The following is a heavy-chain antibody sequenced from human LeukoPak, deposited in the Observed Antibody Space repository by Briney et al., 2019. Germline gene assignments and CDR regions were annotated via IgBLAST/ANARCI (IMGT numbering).Heavy chain of an antibody. V-gene: IGHV4-30-4*08. J-gene: IGHJ4*02. CDR2: IYYSGST. D-gene: IGHD5-12*01. CDR1: GGSISSGDYY. CDR3: ARRGYSGYGMGDYFDY. Sequence: SETLSLTCTVSGGSISSGDYYWSWIRQPPGKGLEWIGYIYYSGSTYYNPSLKSRVTISVDTSNNQFSLKLSSVTAEDTAVYYCARRGYSGYGMGDYFDYWGQGTLVTVSS.